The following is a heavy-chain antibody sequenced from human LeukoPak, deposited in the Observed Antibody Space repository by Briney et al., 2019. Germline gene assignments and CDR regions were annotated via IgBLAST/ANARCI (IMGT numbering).Heavy chain of an antibody. Sequence: GGSLRLSCAASGFTFGTYDMYWIRQAPGKGLECVSGISRGGAYTYYADSVKGRFTISRDDSRNTLYLQMNSLRAEDTAVYYCSKKGQADNDGKPDWGQGTLVTVSS. CDR2: ISRGGAYT. D-gene: IGHD1-1*01. CDR1: GFTFGTYD. J-gene: IGHJ4*02. V-gene: IGHV3-23*01. CDR3: SKKGQADNDGKPD.